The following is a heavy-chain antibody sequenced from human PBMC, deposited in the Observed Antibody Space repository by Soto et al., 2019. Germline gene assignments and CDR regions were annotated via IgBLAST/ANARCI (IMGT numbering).Heavy chain of an antibody. Sequence: QVQLVQSGAEVKKPGSSVKVSCKASGGTFSSYTISWVRQAPGQGLEWMGRIIPILGIANYAQKFQGRVTITADKSTSTDYMELSSMRAEDTAVYYCAREREGDGYRLLDYWGQGTLVTVSS. CDR3: AREREGDGYRLLDY. J-gene: IGHJ4*02. CDR1: GGTFSSYT. CDR2: IIPILGIA. D-gene: IGHD5-12*01. V-gene: IGHV1-69*08.